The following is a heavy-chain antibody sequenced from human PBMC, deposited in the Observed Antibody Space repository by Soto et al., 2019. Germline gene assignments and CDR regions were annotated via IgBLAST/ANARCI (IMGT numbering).Heavy chain of an antibody. V-gene: IGHV4-59*08. D-gene: IGHD1-1*01. Sequence: QVQLQESGPGLVKPSETLSLTCTVSGGSISSYYWSWIRQPPGKGLEWIGYIYYSGNTNYNPSLQSLVTLSVDTSKNQLSLKLRSVTAADAAVYYCARRSGYSFDYWGQGTLVTVSS. CDR3: ARRSGYSFDY. J-gene: IGHJ4*02. CDR1: GGSISSYY. CDR2: IYYSGNT.